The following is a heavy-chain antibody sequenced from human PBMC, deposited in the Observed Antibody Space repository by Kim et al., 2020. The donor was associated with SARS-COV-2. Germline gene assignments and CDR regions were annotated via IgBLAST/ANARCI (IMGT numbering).Heavy chain of an antibody. CDR3: ARVPSWSGYDEGWFDP. CDR1: GGSISSYY. Sequence: SETLSLTCTVSGGSISSYYWSWIRQPPGKGLEWIGYIYYSGSTNYNPSLKSRVTISVDTSKNQFSLKLSSVTAADTAVYYCARVPSWSGYDEGWFDPWGQGTLVTVSS. J-gene: IGHJ5*02. V-gene: IGHV4-59*01. D-gene: IGHD5-12*01. CDR2: IYYSGST.